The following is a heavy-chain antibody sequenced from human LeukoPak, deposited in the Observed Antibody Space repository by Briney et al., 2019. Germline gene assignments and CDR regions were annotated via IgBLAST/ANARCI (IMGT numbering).Heavy chain of an antibody. CDR2: IYYSGST. V-gene: IGHV4-59*11. D-gene: IGHD5-18*01. Sequence: PSETLSLTCTVSGGSISSHYWSWIRQPPGKGLEWIGYIYYSGSTNYNPSLKSRVTISVDTSKNQFSLKLSSVTAADTAVYYCARVTYSYGYYYYYYYMDVWGKGTTVTVSS. CDR3: ARVTYSYGYYYYYYYMDV. J-gene: IGHJ6*03. CDR1: GGSISSHY.